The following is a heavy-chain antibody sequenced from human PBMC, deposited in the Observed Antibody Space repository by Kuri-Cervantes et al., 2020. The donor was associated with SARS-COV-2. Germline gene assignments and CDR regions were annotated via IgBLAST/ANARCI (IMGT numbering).Heavy chain of an antibody. Sequence: LRLSCAISGDSVSSNSAAWNWIRQSPSRGLEWLGRTYYRSKWYNDYAVSVKSRIAINPDTSKNQFSLQLNSVTPEDTAVYYCAMARRGWGHFDYWGRGTLVTVSS. V-gene: IGHV6-1*01. CDR2: TYYRSKWYN. D-gene: IGHD3-10*01. CDR3: AMARRGWGHFDY. CDR1: GDSVSSNSAA. J-gene: IGHJ4*02.